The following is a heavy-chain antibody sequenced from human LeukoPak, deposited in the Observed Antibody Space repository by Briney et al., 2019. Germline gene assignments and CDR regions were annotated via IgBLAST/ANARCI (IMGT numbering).Heavy chain of an antibody. Sequence: GGSLRLSCAASGFTFSNYAMTWVRQAPGKGLEWVSVISASGGTTYYAGSVKGRFTISRDNSKNTLYLQMNSLRAEDTAVYYCARGPSRRQSSRSPRVGFYNWFDPWGQGTLVTVSS. V-gene: IGHV3-23*01. J-gene: IGHJ5*02. D-gene: IGHD6-19*01. CDR3: ARGPSRRQSSRSPRVGFYNWFDP. CDR1: GFTFSNYA. CDR2: ISASGGTT.